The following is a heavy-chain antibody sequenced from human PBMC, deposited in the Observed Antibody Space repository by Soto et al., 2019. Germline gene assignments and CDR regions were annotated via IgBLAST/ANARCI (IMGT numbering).Heavy chain of an antibody. J-gene: IGHJ4*02. Sequence: SETLSLTCAVYGGSFSGYYWSWIRQPPGKGLEWIGEINHSGSTNYNPYLKSRVTISVDTSKNQLSLKLSSVTAADTAVYYCARPLFAYSGQGTLVTVSS. CDR1: GGSFSGYY. V-gene: IGHV4-34*01. CDR2: INHSGST. CDR3: ARPLFAY.